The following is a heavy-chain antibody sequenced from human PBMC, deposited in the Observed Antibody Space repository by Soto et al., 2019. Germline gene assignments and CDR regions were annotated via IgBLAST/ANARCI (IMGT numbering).Heavy chain of an antibody. CDR2: IYYSGST. V-gene: IGHV4-59*08. CDR3: ARLRFLTGHYSYMDV. Sequence: PSETLSLTCTVSGGSISSYYWSWIRQPPGKGLEWIGYIYYSGSTNYNPSLKSRVTISVDTSKNQFSLKLSSVTAADTAVYYCARLRFLTGHYSYMDVWGKGTTVTVSS. D-gene: IGHD3-3*01. J-gene: IGHJ6*03. CDR1: GGSISSYY.